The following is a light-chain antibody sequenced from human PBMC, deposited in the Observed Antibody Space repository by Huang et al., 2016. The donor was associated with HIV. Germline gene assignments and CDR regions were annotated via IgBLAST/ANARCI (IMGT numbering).Light chain of an antibody. CDR2: LSS. Sequence: EIVMTQSPLSLPVTPGEPASISCRSSQSLLHSNGYHYLDWYLQKPGQSPRLVIYLSSVRASGVPDRFSGSASVTDCTLKISRVEAEDVGVYYCMQTLQTPRTFGQGTRLEIK. CDR3: MQTLQTPRT. V-gene: IGKV2-28*01. CDR1: QSLLHSNGYHY. J-gene: IGKJ5*01.